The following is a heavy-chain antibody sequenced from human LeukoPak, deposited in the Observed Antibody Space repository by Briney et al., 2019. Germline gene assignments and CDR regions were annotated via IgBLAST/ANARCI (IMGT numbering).Heavy chain of an antibody. J-gene: IGHJ4*02. CDR3: ARVGDDGYYDSSGFDY. CDR2: ISYDGSNK. D-gene: IGHD3-22*01. V-gene: IGHV3-30*04. CDR1: GFTFSSYA. Sequence: GGSLRLSCAASGFTFSSYAMHWVRQAPGKGLEWVAVISYDGSNKYYADSVKGRFTISRDNSKNTLYLQMNSLRAEDTAVYYCARVGDDGYYDSSGFDYWGQGTLVTVSS.